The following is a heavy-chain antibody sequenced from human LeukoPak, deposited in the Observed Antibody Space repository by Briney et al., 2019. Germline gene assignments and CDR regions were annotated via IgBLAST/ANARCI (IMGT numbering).Heavy chain of an antibody. J-gene: IGHJ4*02. V-gene: IGHV4-34*01. CDR2: INHSGST. Sequence: GSLRLSCAASGFTFSTYSMNWLRLAPGKGLEWIGEINHSGSTNYNPSLKSRVTISVDTSKNQFSLKLSSVTAADTAVYYCASNLCRDGYNYGGQGTLVTVSS. CDR3: ASNLCRDGYNY. CDR1: GFTFSTYS. D-gene: IGHD5-24*01.